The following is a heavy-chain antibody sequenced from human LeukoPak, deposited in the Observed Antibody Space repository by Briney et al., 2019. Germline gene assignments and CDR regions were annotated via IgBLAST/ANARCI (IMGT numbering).Heavy chain of an antibody. CDR2: IKGSGGST. CDR1: GFTFSSYG. CDR3: AKRGGMYPAYYYDY. Sequence: GGTLRLSCAASGFTFSSYGMSWVRQAPGKGLEWVPAIKGSGGSTYYADSVKGRFTISRDNSKNTLYLQMNSLRAEDTAVYYWAKRGGMYPAYYYDYWGQGTLVTVSS. J-gene: IGHJ4*02. V-gene: IGHV3-23*01. D-gene: IGHD3-16*01.